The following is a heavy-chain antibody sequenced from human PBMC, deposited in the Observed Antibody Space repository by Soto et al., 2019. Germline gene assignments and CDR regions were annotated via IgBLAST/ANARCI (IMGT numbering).Heavy chain of an antibody. CDR1: GFTFSNYA. J-gene: IGHJ6*02. D-gene: IGHD2-21*01. CDR3: ATRAYCLRADCREDYFGMDG. Sequence: EVQLLESGGGLVQPGGSRRLSCAASGFTFSNYAMTWVHQAPGMGLEWVSSISGSGGSTYYAESGKGRFTISRDNSKDTVYLQMNSLRAEDTALYYCATRAYCLRADCREDYFGMDGWGQGSTVTVSS. CDR2: ISGSGGST. V-gene: IGHV3-23*01.